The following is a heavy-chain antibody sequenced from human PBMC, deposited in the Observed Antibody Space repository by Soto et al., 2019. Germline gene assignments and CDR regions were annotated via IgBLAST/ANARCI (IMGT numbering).Heavy chain of an antibody. CDR3: ATSYGSGYRAFDY. Sequence: SVKVSCKASGYTFTGYAMHWVRQAPGLGLEWMGRVNPILSMSNYAQRFQGRVTMTADKSTSTAYMELSGLRSEDTAMYYCATSYGSGYRAFDYWGQGALVTVSS. CDR1: GYTFTGYA. V-gene: IGHV1-69*04. J-gene: IGHJ4*02. D-gene: IGHD3-10*01. CDR2: VNPILSMS.